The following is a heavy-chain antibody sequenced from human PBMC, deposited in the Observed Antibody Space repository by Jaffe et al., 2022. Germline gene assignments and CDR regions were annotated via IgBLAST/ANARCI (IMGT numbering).Heavy chain of an antibody. D-gene: IGHD4-17*01. J-gene: IGHJ3*02. V-gene: IGHV1-3*01. CDR3: ARSNDYGLTGDAFDI. CDR1: GYTFTSYA. Sequence: QVQLVQSGAEVKKPGASVKVSCKASGYTFTSYAMHWVRQAPGQRLEWMGWINAGNGNTKYSQKFQGRVTITRDTSASTAYMELSSLRSEDTAVYYCARSNDYGLTGDAFDIWGQGTMVTVSS. CDR2: INAGNGNT.